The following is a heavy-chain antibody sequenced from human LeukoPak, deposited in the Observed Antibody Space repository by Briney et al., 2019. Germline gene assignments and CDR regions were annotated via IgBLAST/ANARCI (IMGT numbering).Heavy chain of an antibody. Sequence: ASVKVSCKVSGYTLTELSMHWVRQAPGKGLEWMGGFDPEDGETIYAQKFQGRVTMTEDTSTDTAYMELSSLRSEDTAVYYCATGPAGYCINGVCYNNWFDPWGQGTLVTVSS. J-gene: IGHJ5*02. V-gene: IGHV1-24*01. CDR3: ATGPAGYCINGVCYNNWFDP. D-gene: IGHD2-8*01. CDR1: GYTLTELS. CDR2: FDPEDGET.